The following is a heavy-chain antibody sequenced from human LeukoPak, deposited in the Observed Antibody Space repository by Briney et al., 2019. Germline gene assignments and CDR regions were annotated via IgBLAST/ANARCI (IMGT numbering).Heavy chain of an antibody. J-gene: IGHJ4*02. V-gene: IGHV1-2*02. D-gene: IGHD5-18*01. Sequence: ASVKVSCKASGYTFTGYYKHWVRQAPGQGLEWMGWINPNSGGTNYAQKFQGRVTMTRDTSISTAYMELSRLRSDDTAVYYCARDSVDTAMLYYFDYWGQGTLVTVSS. CDR1: GYTFTGYY. CDR3: ARDSVDTAMLYYFDY. CDR2: INPNSGGT.